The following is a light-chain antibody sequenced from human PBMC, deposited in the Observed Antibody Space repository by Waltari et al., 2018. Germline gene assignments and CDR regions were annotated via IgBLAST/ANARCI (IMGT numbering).Light chain of an antibody. CDR3: QQVQTHLALT. V-gene: IGKV1-9*01. Sequence: DIQLTQSPYFLSASVGDRVSITCRASQDISNYLAWYQQKLGKVPKLLSFAASTLQNGVPSRFSGSGSGNEFTLTIASLQPEDFATYYCQQVQTHLALTFGGGTRVAIK. CDR1: QDISNY. J-gene: IGKJ4*01. CDR2: AAS.